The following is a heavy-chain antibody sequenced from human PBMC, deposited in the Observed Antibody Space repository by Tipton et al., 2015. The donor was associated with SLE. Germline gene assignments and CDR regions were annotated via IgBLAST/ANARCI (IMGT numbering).Heavy chain of an antibody. V-gene: IGHV4-39*07. CDR1: GDSISNSPYY. J-gene: IGHJ4*02. CDR3: ARRYGDYDGFDY. D-gene: IGHD4-17*01. CDR2: IYHSGNT. Sequence: TLSLTCTVSGDSISNSPYYWGWIRQPPGKGLQWIGNIYHSGNTFYNPSLRGRVTVSVDTSKNQFSLKLNSGTAADTAVYYCARRYGDYDGFDYWGQGTLVTVSS.